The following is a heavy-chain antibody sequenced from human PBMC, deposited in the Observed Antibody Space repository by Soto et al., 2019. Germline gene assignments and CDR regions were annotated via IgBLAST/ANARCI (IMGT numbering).Heavy chain of an antibody. D-gene: IGHD3-10*01. J-gene: IGHJ1*01. CDR1: GFDFSTYA. CDR3: AKDRPNYFGSPWGYYEPGGDC. V-gene: IGHV3-23*01. Sequence: EVHLLESGGDLVQPGGSLRLSCAASGFDFSTYAMSWVRQAPGRGLEWVSSITGSGSTAFYPDSVRGRFSISRDNSKNTLYLQMNSLRVEDTAIYYCAKDRPNYFGSPWGYYEPGGDCWGQGTLVTVSS. CDR2: ITGSGSTA.